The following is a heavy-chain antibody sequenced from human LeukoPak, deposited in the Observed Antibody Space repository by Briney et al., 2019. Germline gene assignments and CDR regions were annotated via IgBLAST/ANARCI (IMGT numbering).Heavy chain of an antibody. Sequence: GGSLRLSCAASGFTFSSYAMSWVRQAPGKGLEWVSAISGSGGSTYYADSVKGRFTISRDNAKNSLYLQMNSLRAEDTAVYYCAREGSDAFDIWGQGTMVTVSS. V-gene: IGHV3-23*01. CDR1: GFTFSSYA. J-gene: IGHJ3*02. CDR3: AREGSDAFDI. CDR2: ISGSGGST.